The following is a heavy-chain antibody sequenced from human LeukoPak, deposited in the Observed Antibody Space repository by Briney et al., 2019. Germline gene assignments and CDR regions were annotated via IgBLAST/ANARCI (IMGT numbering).Heavy chain of an antibody. CDR1: GGSISSYY. CDR2: IYYSGST. CDR3: ARLIGGESRLDY. J-gene: IGHJ4*02. Sequence: SETLSLTCTVSGGSISSYYWSWIRQPPGKGLEWIGYIYYSGSTNYNPSLKSRVTISVDTSKNQFSLKLSSVTAADTAVYYCARLIGGESRLDYWGQGTLVTVS. V-gene: IGHV4-59*01. D-gene: IGHD3-10*01.